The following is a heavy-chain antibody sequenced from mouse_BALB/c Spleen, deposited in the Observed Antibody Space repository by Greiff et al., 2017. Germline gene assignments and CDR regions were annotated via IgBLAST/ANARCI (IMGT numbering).Heavy chain of an antibody. CDR2: IYPGNGDT. CDR3: ARRGLWLRRYAMDY. J-gene: IGHJ4*01. V-gene: IGHV1-12*01. CDR1: GYTFTSYN. Sequence: QVQLQQPGAELVKPGASVKMSCKASGYTFTSYNMHWVKQTPGQGLEWIGAIYPGNGDTSYNQKFKGKATLTADKSSSTAYMQLSSLTSEDSAVYYCARRGLWLRRYAMDYWGQGTSVTVSS. D-gene: IGHD2-2*01.